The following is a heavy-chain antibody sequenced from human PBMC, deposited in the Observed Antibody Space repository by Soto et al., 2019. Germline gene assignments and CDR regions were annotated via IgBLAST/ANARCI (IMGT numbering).Heavy chain of an antibody. CDR3: AICRPDGWFDP. J-gene: IGHJ5*02. V-gene: IGHV4-34*01. Sequence: QVQLQQWGAGLLKPSETLSLTCAVYGGSFSGYYWSWIRQPPGKGLEWIGEINHSGSTNYNPSLKSRVAISVDTSKNTFSLKLSSVIAADTAVYSCAICRPDGWFDPWGQGTLVTVSS. CDR2: INHSGST. D-gene: IGHD2-2*01. CDR1: GGSFSGYY.